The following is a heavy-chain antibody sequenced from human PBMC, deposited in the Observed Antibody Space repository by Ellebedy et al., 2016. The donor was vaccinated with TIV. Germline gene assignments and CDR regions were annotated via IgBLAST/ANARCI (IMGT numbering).Heavy chain of an antibody. CDR1: GFTFSSYA. J-gene: IGHJ5*02. CDR2: ISYDGSNK. Sequence: PGGSLRLSCAASGFTFSSYAMHWVRQAPGKGLEWVAVISYDGSNKYYADSVKGRFTISRDNSKNTLYLQMNSLRAEDTAVYYCARDLDGSSLFPWFDPWGQGTLVTVSS. D-gene: IGHD6-6*01. CDR3: ARDLDGSSLFPWFDP. V-gene: IGHV3-30-3*01.